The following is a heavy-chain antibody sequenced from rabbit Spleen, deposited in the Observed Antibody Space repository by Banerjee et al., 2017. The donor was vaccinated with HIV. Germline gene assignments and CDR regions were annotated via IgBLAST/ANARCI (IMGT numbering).Heavy chain of an antibody. D-gene: IGHD2-1*01. V-gene: IGHV1S43*01. CDR1: GFSFSSNYY. CDR3: VRDQAGDADYGPYYLNL. Sequence: QEELEESGGGLVKPEGSLTLTCTASGFSFSSNYYMYWVRQAPGKGLEWIACIGASGGDTYYASWVSGRFTISRSTSLNTVDLKMTSLTAADTATYFCVRDQAGDADYGPYYLNLWGQGTLVTVS. J-gene: IGHJ4*01. CDR2: IGASGGDT.